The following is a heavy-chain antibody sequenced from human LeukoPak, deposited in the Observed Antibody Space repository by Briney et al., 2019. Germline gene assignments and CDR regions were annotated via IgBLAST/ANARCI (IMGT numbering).Heavy chain of an antibody. Sequence: SETLSLTCTVSGGSISSGGYYWSWIRQPPGKGLEWIGYIYHSGSTYYNPSLKSRVTISVDRSKNQFSLKLSSVTAADTAVYYCARGSSSWYGSFDYWGQGTLVTVSS. CDR1: GGSISSGGYY. CDR2: IYHSGST. V-gene: IGHV4-30-2*01. D-gene: IGHD6-13*01. J-gene: IGHJ4*02. CDR3: ARGSSSWYGSFDY.